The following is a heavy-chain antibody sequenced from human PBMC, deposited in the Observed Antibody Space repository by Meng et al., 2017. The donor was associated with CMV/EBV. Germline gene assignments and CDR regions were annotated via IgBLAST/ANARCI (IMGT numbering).Heavy chain of an antibody. D-gene: IGHD3-3*01. J-gene: IGHJ4*02. Sequence: GESLKISCAAAGFTFSSYWMSVVRQAPGKGLEWVANIQQDGSEKYYVDSVKGRFTISRDNAKTSLYLQMNSLRAEDTAVYYCARGRDRGGYYDFWSGYHSVVVYYFDYWGQETLVTSPQ. CDR1: GFTFSSYW. CDR3: ARGRDRGGYYDFWSGYHSVVVYYFDY. V-gene: IGHV3-7*01. CDR2: IQQDGSEK.